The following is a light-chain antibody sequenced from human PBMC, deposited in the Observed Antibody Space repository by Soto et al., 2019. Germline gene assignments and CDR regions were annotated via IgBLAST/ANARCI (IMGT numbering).Light chain of an antibody. CDR2: DAS. J-gene: IGKJ1*01. V-gene: IGKV3-15*01. CDR1: QSVGNN. Sequence: ILMTQSPATLSVSPGERATLSCRASQSVGNNFAWYQQKPGQPPRLLIYDASTRATGIPARFSGSGSGTEFTLTISGLQSEDFAVYYCQQYNNWPPWTFGQGTKVEIK. CDR3: QQYNNWPPWT.